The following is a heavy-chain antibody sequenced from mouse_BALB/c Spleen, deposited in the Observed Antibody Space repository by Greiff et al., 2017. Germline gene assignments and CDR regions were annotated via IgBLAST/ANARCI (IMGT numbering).Heavy chain of an antibody. V-gene: IGHV5-17*02. J-gene: IGHJ3*01. CDR1: GFTFSSFG. CDR3: ARSGYYYGSRFAY. Sequence: EVKLVESGGGLVQPGGSRKLSCAASGFTFSSFGMHWVRQAPEKGLEWVAYISSGSSTIYYADTVKGRFTISRDNPKNTLFLQMTSLRSEDTAMYYCARSGYYYGSRFAYWGQGTLVTVSA. CDR2: ISSGSSTI. D-gene: IGHD1-1*01.